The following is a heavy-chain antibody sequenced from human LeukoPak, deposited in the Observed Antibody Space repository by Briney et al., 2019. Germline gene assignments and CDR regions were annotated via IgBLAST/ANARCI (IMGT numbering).Heavy chain of an antibody. CDR3: ARTSDYYNYYFDY. D-gene: IGHD4-11*01. CDR1: GYRFTDYY. CDR2: INPNGGTT. V-gene: IGHV1-2*02. Sequence: ASVKVSCKASGYRFTDYYVHWVRQAPGQGLEWMAWINPNGGTTNYAQKFQGRVTMIRDTSISTAYMELSNLRSDDTAVYYCARTSDYYNYYFDYWGQGTPVTVPS. J-gene: IGHJ4*02.